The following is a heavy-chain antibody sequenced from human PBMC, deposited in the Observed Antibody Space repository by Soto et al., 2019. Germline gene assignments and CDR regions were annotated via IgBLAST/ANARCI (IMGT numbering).Heavy chain of an antibody. Sequence: PSETLSLTCAVYGGSFSGYYWSWIRQPPGKGLEWIGEINHSGSTNYNPSLKSRVTISVDTSKNQFSLKLSSVTAADMAVYYCARGFGYYWVYWGQGTLVTVSS. CDR2: INHSGST. D-gene: IGHD3-10*01. V-gene: IGHV4-34*01. CDR1: GGSFSGYY. J-gene: IGHJ4*02. CDR3: ARGFGYYWVY.